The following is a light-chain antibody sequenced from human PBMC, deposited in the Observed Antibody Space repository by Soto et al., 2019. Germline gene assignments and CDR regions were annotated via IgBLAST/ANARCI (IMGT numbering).Light chain of an antibody. CDR3: MQALQAPGT. Sequence: DIVMTQSPLSLSVTPGEPASISCRSSQSLLHSNGYRYLDWYLQKPGQSPQLLIYLGSNRASGVPERFSGSGSGTDFTLKISRVEAEDVGVYYCMQALQAPGTFGQGTKLEIK. CDR1: QSLLHSNGYRY. CDR2: LGS. J-gene: IGKJ2*01. V-gene: IGKV2-28*01.